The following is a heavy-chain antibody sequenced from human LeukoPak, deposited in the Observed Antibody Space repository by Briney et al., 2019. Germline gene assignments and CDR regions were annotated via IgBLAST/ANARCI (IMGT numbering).Heavy chain of an antibody. D-gene: IGHD1-26*01. CDR1: GYTFTRYG. CDR3: VRSGRGTYYYFDY. CDR2: ISGSNGNT. V-gene: IGHV1-18*01. Sequence: ASVKVSCKAFGYTFTRYGVSWVRQAPGQGLEWIGWISGSNGNTNYAQNFQGRVTMTTDSSTSTAYMELRSLRSDDTAVYYGVRSGRGTYYYFDYWGQGTLVTVSS. J-gene: IGHJ4*02.